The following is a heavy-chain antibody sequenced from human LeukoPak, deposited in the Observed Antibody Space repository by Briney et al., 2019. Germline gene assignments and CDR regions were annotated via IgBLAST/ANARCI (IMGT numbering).Heavy chain of an antibody. Sequence: SETLSLTCTVSGDSISNYYWSWIRQPAGKGLEWIGRIYTSGSTNYNPSLKSRVTISVDRSKNQFSLKLSSVTAADTAVYYCARVYVDTAMVYDYWGQGTLVTVSS. D-gene: IGHD5-18*01. V-gene: IGHV4-4*07. J-gene: IGHJ4*02. CDR1: GDSISNYY. CDR3: ARVYVDTAMVYDY. CDR2: IYTSGST.